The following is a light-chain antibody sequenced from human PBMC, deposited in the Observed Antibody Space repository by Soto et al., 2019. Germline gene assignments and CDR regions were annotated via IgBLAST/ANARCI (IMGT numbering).Light chain of an antibody. J-gene: IGKJ4*01. CDR3: QQYNSYPLT. CDR1: QSISSW. CDR2: DAS. V-gene: IGKV1-5*01. Sequence: EIQMSQSASTLSASVGDRFTITCRASQSISSWLAWYQQKPGKAPKLLIYDASSLESGVPSRFSGSGSGTEFTLTISSLQPDEFATYYCQQYNSYPLTFGGGSKVDIK.